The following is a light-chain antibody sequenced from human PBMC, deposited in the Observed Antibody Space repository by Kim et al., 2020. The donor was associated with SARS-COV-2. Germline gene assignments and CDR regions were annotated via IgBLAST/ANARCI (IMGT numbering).Light chain of an antibody. CDR2: GAS. V-gene: IGKV3-15*01. CDR3: QQYNKWTPYT. Sequence: IVMTQSPATLSVSPGERATLSCRASQSVSSNLAWYQQKPGQAPRLLIYGASTRATGIPARFSGSGSGTEFTLTISSLQSEDFAVYYCQQYNKWTPYTFGQGTNLAI. CDR1: QSVSSN. J-gene: IGKJ2*01.